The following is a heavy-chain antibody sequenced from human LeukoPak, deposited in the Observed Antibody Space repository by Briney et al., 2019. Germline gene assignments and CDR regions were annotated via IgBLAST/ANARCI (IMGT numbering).Heavy chain of an antibody. CDR1: GGTFSSYA. CDR2: MIPILCIA. CDR3: ARDINDIGTGPPLSYGMDV. V-gene: IGHV1-69*04. D-gene: IGHD3-9*01. J-gene: IGHJ6*02. Sequence: ASVKLSCNASGGTFSSYAISWVRHAPGQRLEWMGRMIPILCIANYAQNFQGRVRITADKFTTTAYMEQRSLRSEDTAVYYCARDINDIGTGPPLSYGMDVWGQGTTVTVSS.